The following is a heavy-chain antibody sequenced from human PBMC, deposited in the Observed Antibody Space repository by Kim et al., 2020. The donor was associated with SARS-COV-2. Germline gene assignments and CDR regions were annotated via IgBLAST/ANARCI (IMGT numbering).Heavy chain of an antibody. CDR1: GGSFSDYY. J-gene: IGHJ4*01. D-gene: IGHD2-2*01. V-gene: IGHV4-34*01. CDR2: ISHRGGS. Sequence: SETLSLTCAVYGGSFSDYYWSWIRQPPGKGLQWIGEISHRGGSNYNPSLKSRVAMSVDTSSNQFSLKLTSVTAADTAVYYCARVRCTSASCYVLFDSWG. CDR3: ARVRCTSASCYVLFDS.